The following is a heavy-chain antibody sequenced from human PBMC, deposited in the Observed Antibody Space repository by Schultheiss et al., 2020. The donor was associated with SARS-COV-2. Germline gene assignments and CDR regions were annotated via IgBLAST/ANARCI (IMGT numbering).Heavy chain of an antibody. Sequence: GGSLRLSCAASGFTFSSYAMSWVRQAPGKGLEWVSAISGSGGSTYYADSVKGRFTISRDNSKNTLYLQMNSLRAEDTAVYYCAREPEHLVGPRGGAFWGPGTLVTVSS. J-gene: IGHJ4*02. CDR2: ISGSGGST. CDR3: AREPEHLVGPRGGAF. V-gene: IGHV3-23*01. CDR1: GFTFSSYA. D-gene: IGHD1-26*01.